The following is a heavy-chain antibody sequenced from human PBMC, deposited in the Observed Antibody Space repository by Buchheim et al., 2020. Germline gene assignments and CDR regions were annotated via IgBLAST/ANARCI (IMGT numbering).Heavy chain of an antibody. Sequence: QVQLVQSGAEVKKPGASVKVSCKASGYTFTGYYMHWVRQAPGQGLEWIGWINPNSGGTNYAQKFQGWVTMTRDTPISQAYMELSRLRSDDTAVYYCARDQGATVTLEGGFDPWGQGTL. CDR1: GYTFTGYY. D-gene: IGHD4-11*01. CDR2: INPNSGGT. V-gene: IGHV1-2*04. CDR3: ARDQGATVTLEGGFDP. J-gene: IGHJ5*02.